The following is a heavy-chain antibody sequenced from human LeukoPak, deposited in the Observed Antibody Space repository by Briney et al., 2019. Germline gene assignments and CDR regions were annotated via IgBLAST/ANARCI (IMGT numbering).Heavy chain of an antibody. V-gene: IGHV3-30*04. J-gene: IGHJ4*02. CDR2: ISYDGSNK. Sequence: GSLRLSCAASGFTFSKYAFHWVRQAPGKGLEWVAAISYDGSNKYSADSVKGRFTVSRDNSKNTLYLQMNSLRPEDTAVYYCAKDLMVTTLDYWGQGTLVTVSS. CDR3: AKDLMVTTLDY. CDR1: GFTFSKYA. D-gene: IGHD4-17*01.